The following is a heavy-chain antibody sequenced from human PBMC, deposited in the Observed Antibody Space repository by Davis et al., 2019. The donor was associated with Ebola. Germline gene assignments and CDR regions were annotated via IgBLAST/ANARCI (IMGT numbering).Heavy chain of an antibody. CDR1: GFVFRNYV. V-gene: IGHV4-34*01. Sequence: ESLKISCAASGFVFRNYVMSWVRQAPGKGLEWIGEINHRGSINYNPSLKSRVTISIDTPNKQISLRLSSVTAADTAVYYCARGRLLEWPPTFYGLDVWGKGTAVTVSS. CDR3: ARGRLLEWPPTFYGLDV. J-gene: IGHJ6*04. CDR2: INHRGSI. D-gene: IGHD3-3*01.